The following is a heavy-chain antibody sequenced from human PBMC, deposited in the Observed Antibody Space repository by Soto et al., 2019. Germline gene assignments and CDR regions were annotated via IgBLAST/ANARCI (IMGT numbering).Heavy chain of an antibody. D-gene: IGHD2-15*01. J-gene: IGHJ4*02. Sequence: QVQLQESGPGLVKPSETLSLTCSVSGDSVSNYYWSWFRQPAGKRLEWIGRIYTGGSTNYNPSLKSRVTLSVDTSKNQFSLRLTSVTAADTAVYYCARANVGPPGGGSWTMPFDFWGQGTLVTVSS. V-gene: IGHV4-4*07. CDR2: IYTGGST. CDR3: ARANVGPPGGGSWTMPFDF. CDR1: GDSVSNYY.